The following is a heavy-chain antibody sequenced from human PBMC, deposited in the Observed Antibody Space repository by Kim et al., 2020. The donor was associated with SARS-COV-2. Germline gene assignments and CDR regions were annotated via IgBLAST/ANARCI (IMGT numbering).Heavy chain of an antibody. CDR2: ISYDGSNK. J-gene: IGHJ3*02. D-gene: IGHD1-26*01. V-gene: IGHV3-30-3*01. CDR3: ARGSEGSYYGAFDI. CDR1: GFTFSSYA. Sequence: GGSLRLSCAASGFTFSSYAMHWVRQAPGKGLEWVAVISYDGSNKYYADSVKGRFTISRDNSKNTLYLQMNSLRAEDTAVYYCARGSEGSYYGAFDIWGQ.